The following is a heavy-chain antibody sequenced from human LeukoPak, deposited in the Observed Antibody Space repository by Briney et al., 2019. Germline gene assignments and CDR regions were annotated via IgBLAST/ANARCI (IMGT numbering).Heavy chain of an antibody. CDR3: ARYDSSWGYFDY. J-gene: IGHJ4*02. D-gene: IGHD6-13*01. V-gene: IGHV4-59*04. CDR2: IYYSGST. CDR1: GGSISSYY. Sequence: SVTLSLTCTVSGGSISSYYWSWIRQPPGKGLGWIGYIYYSGSTYYSPSLKSRVTMSVDTSKNHFSLKLTSVTAVDTAVYYCARYDSSWGYFDYWGQGTLVTVSS.